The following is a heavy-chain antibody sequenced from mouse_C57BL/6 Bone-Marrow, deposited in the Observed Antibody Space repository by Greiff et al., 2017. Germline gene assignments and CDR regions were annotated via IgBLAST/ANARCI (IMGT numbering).Heavy chain of an antibody. D-gene: IGHD3-2*02. V-gene: IGHV1-63*01. J-gene: IGHJ3*01. CDR3: ARSDSSGNAFAY. CDR1: GYTFTNYW. CDR2: IYPGGGFT. Sequence: QVQLQQSGAELVRPGTSVKMSCKASGYTFTNYWIGWAKQSPGHGLEWIGDIYPGGGFTNYNEKFKGKATLTSEKSSSTDYMQFSSLTAEDSAIYDCARSDSSGNAFAYWGQGTLVTVSA.